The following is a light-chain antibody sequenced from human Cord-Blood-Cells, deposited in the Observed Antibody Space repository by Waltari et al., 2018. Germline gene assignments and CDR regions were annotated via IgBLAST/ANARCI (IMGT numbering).Light chain of an antibody. Sequence: EIVLTQSPATLYLSPGERATLTCRTSQSVSSYSAWYQQKPGQAPSLLIYDASNRATRIPARFSGSGSGTDFTLTISSLEPEDFSVYYSQQRETFGQGTKLEIK. J-gene: IGKJ2*01. CDR1: QSVSSY. V-gene: IGKV3-11*01. CDR3: QQRET. CDR2: DAS.